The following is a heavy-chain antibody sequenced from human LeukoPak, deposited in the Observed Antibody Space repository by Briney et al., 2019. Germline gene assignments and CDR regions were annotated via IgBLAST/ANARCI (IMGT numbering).Heavy chain of an antibody. CDR2: IYYSGST. CDR3: ARDRMVGATPYYYYGMDV. J-gene: IGHJ6*02. CDR1: GGSISSYY. V-gene: IGHV4-59*01. D-gene: IGHD1-26*01. Sequence: SETLSLTCTVSGGSISSYYWSWIRQPPGKGLEWIGYIYYSGSTNYNLSLKSRVTISVDTSKNQFSLKLSSVTAADTAVYYCARDRMVGATPYYYYGMDVWGQGTTVTVSS.